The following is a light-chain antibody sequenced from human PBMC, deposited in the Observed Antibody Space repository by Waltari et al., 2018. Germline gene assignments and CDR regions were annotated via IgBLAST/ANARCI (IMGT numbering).Light chain of an antibody. CDR1: RSVSFK. CDR2: GAS. Sequence: EILLTQSPATLSVSPGEGATLSCRASRSVSFKLAWYQQKPGQAPRLLIYGASTRATGVPARFSGVGSGTEFTLTITRLQSEDFSVYYCQQYNNWPLTFGGGTKVEIK. V-gene: IGKV3-15*01. J-gene: IGKJ4*01. CDR3: QQYNNWPLT.